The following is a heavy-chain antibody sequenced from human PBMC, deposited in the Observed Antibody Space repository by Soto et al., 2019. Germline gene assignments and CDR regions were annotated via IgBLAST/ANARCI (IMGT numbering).Heavy chain of an antibody. Sequence: PGGSLRLSXAASGFTFSSYEMNWVRQAPGKGLEWVSYIRSSGSTIYYADSVKGRFTISRDNAKNSLYLQMNSLRAEDTAVYYCAKGRYCSGGSCYRKSDFDYWGQGTLVTVSS. J-gene: IGHJ4*02. V-gene: IGHV3-48*03. D-gene: IGHD2-15*01. CDR3: AKGRYCSGGSCYRKSDFDY. CDR1: GFTFSSYE. CDR2: IRSSGSTI.